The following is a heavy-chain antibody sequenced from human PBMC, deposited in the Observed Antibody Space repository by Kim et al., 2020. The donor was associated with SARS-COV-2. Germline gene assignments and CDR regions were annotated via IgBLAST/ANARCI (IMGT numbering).Heavy chain of an antibody. CDR3: ARVPRGITIFGVGPFFDY. V-gene: IGHV3-74*01. CDR2: INSDGSST. D-gene: IGHD3-3*01. CDR1: GFTFSSYW. J-gene: IGHJ4*02. Sequence: GGSLRLSCAASGFTFSSYWMHWVRQAPGKGLVWVSRINSDGSSTSYADSVKGRFTISRDNAKNTLYLQMNSLRAEDTAVYYCARVPRGITIFGVGPFFDYWGQGTLVTVSS.